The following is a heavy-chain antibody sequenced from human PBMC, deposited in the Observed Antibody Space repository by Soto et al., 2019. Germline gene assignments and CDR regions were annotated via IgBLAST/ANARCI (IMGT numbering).Heavy chain of an antibody. CDR1: GRSVSSGSYY. CDR3: AGDFDY. Sequence: QVQLQESGPGLVKPSETLSLTCTVSGRSVSSGSYYWSWIRQPPGRGLEWIGYIYDSGSTDYNPSLKSRGTISVDTAKNQFSLKLSSVTAADTAVYYCAGDFDYWGQGTLVTVSS. CDR2: IYDSGST. J-gene: IGHJ4*02. V-gene: IGHV4-61*01.